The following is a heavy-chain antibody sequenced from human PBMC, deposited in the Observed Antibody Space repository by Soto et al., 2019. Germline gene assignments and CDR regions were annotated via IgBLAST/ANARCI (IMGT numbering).Heavy chain of an antibody. D-gene: IGHD1-1*01. V-gene: IGHV3-11*06. Sequence: QVQLVESGGGLVKPGGSLRLSCAASGFTFNEYYMSWIRQAPGKGLEWISYSSNSGTFARYADSVKGRFSISRDNAKNSLYLQINSLRGDHTAIYYCARSGDNYNLLDYWGQGTPVTVSS. CDR1: GFTFNEYY. J-gene: IGHJ4*02. CDR2: SSNSGTFA. CDR3: ARSGDNYNLLDY.